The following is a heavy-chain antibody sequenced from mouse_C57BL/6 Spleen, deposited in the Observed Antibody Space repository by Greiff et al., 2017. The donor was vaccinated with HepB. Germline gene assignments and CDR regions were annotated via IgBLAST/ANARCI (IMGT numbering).Heavy chain of an antibody. CDR1: GFNIKGYY. CDR3: ARRVDYGPYSMDY. V-gene: IGHV14-2*01. D-gene: IGHD2-4*01. Sequence: EVQLQQSGAELVKPGASVKLSCTASGFNIKGYYMHWVKQRTEQGLEWIGRIDPEDGETKYAPKFQGKATITADTSSNTAYLQLSSLSSEDTAFCYCARRVDYGPYSMDYRGQGTSVTVSS. CDR2: IDPEDGET. J-gene: IGHJ4*01.